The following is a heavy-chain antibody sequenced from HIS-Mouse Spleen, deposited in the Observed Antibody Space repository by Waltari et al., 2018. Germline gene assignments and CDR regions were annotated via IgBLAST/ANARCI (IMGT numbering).Heavy chain of an antibody. J-gene: IGHJ2*01. CDR1: GGSISSYY. V-gene: IGHV4-59*01. D-gene: IGHD1-26*01. Sequence: QVQLQESGPGLVKPSETLSLTCTVSGGSISSYYWSWIRQPPGKGLEWIGYIYYRGAHNYNPSLKRRMTIAVTTAKNQFSLKLSSGTAADTAVYYCARGGWELLYWYFDLWGRGTLVTVSS. CDR3: ARGGWELLYWYFDL. CDR2: IYYRGAH.